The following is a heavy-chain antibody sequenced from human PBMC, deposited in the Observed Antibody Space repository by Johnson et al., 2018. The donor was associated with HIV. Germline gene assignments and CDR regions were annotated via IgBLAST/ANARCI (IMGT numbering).Heavy chain of an antibody. J-gene: IGHJ3*02. CDR2: IWYDGSNK. CDR1: GFTFSSYG. D-gene: IGHD3-10*01. V-gene: IGHV3-33*06. CDR3: AKDSPGEGDAFDI. Sequence: QVQLVESGGGVVQPGRSLRLSCAASGFTFSSYGMHWVRQAPGKGLAWVAVIWYDGSNKYYADSVKARFTISRANSKNTLDLQMNSLRAEDTAVHYCAKDSPGEGDAFDIWGQGTMVTVSS.